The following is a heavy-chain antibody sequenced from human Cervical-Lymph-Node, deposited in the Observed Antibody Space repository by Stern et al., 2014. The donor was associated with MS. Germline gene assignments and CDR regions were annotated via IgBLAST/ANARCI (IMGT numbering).Heavy chain of an antibody. CDR3: ALVPGYYDTPSNEYFQH. D-gene: IGHD3-22*01. J-gene: IGHJ1*01. V-gene: IGHV2-5*02. CDR2: IYWAADN. CDR1: GFSLSTSGVG. Sequence: QITLKESGPTLVKPTQTLTLTCTFSGFSLSTSGVGVGWIRQPPGKALEWLALIYWAADNCSHPFLTRGPTTTQDNTKNEVVLPMTNMDPVDTATYYCALVPGYYDTPSNEYFQHWGQGTLVTVSS.